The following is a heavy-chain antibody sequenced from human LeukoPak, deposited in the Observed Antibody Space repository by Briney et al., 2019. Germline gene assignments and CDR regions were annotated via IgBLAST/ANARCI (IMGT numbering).Heavy chain of an antibody. CDR1: GVTFGSYW. Sequence: PGGSLTLSCAASGVTFGSYWMHWVRQAPGKGLVWVSRINSDGSTTDYADSVKGRFTISRDNSKNTLYLQMNSLRAEDTAVYYCASSYCSSTSCYDLDYWGQGTLVTVSS. D-gene: IGHD2-2*01. J-gene: IGHJ4*02. CDR2: INSDGSTT. CDR3: ASSYCSSTSCYDLDY. V-gene: IGHV3-74*01.